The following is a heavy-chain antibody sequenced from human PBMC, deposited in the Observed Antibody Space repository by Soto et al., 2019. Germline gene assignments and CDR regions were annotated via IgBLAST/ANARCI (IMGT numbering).Heavy chain of an antibody. V-gene: IGHV6-1*01. CDR1: GDSVSSNSAA. CDR3: ACVSGVRGVISYYYYGMDV. J-gene: IGHJ6*02. D-gene: IGHD3-10*01. CDR2: TYYRSKWYN. Sequence: PSQTLSLTCAISGDSVSSNSAAWNWIRQSPSRGLEWLGRTYYRSKWYNDYAVSVKSRITINPDTSKNQFSLQLNSVTPEDTAVYYCACVSGVRGVISYYYYGMDVWGQGTTVTVSS.